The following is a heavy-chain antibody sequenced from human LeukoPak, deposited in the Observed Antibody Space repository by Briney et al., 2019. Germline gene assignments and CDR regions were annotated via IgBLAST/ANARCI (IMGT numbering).Heavy chain of an antibody. CDR1: GYTFTMYY. V-gene: IGHV1-46*01. D-gene: IGHD3-16*01. CDR3: AREQRGGLSGSLGGLFASYHTYYYMDV. CDR2: INPSDGAT. J-gene: IGHJ6*03. Sequence: ASVKVSCKASGYTFTMYYIHWVRQAPGQWLEWMGMINPSDGATTYTQRFQGRVTMTRDMSTTTVYMDLRSLRSEDTGVYFWAREQRGGLSGSLGGLFASYHTYYYMDVWGGGTTVTVSS.